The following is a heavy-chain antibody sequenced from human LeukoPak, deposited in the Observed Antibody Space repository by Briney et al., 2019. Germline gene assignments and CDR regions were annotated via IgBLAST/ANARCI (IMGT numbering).Heavy chain of an antibody. Sequence: SETLSLTCTVSGGSISSSSYYWGWIRQPPGKGLEWIGSIYYSGSTYYNPSLKSRVSISLDTSKNQFSLKLRSMTAADTAVYYCASREYSSSHNHWGQGTLVTVSS. CDR2: IYYSGST. V-gene: IGHV4-39*01. J-gene: IGHJ4*02. CDR3: ASREYSSSHNH. CDR1: GGSISSSSYY. D-gene: IGHD4-11*01.